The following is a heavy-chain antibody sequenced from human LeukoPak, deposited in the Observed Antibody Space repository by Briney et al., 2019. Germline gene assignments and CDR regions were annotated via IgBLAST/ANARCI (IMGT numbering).Heavy chain of an antibody. CDR3: AKGDTGMVRRYYFDY. D-gene: IGHD5-18*01. CDR1: GFTFSNYA. V-gene: IGHV3-23*01. CDR2: ISGSGGST. J-gene: IGHJ4*02. Sequence: PGGPLRLSCAASGFTFSNYAMSWVRQAPGKGLEWVSVISGSGGSTYYADSVKGQFTIFRDNSKNTVYLQMNSLRADDTAVYYCAKGDTGMVRRYYFDYWGQGTLVTVSS.